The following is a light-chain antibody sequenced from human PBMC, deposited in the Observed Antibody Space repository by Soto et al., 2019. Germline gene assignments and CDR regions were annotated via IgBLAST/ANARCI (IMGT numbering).Light chain of an antibody. CDR1: QSVSNNY. J-gene: IGKJ4*01. CDR3: QQYVSSPLT. CDR2: GAS. V-gene: IGKV3-20*01. Sequence: EIVLTQSPGTLSLSPGEGATLSCRASQSVSNNYLAWYQQKPGQAPRLVISGASSRATAIPDRFGGSGSGTDFTLTISRLEPEDFAVYYCQQYVSSPLTFGGGTKVDIK.